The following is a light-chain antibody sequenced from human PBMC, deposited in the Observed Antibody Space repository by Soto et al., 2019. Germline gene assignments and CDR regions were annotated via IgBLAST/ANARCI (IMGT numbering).Light chain of an antibody. CDR3: SSYTNTDALA. CDR2: DVS. Sequence: QSVLTQPASVSGSPGQSITISCTGTRGDVGGYNYVSWYQQHPGKAPKLLIYDVSNRPSRVSNRFSGSKSGNTASLTISGLQAEDEADYYCSSYTNTDALAFGGGTQLTVL. CDR1: RGDVGGYNY. J-gene: IGLJ3*02. V-gene: IGLV2-14*03.